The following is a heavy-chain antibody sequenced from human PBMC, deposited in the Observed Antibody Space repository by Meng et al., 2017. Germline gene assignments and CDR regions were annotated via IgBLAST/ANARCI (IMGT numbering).Heavy chain of an antibody. Sequence: QLVQSGAEGKNPGYSLKVSCKASKGTFSNYVISWVRQAPGQGLEWMGGIIPILGIANYAQKFQGRVTITADKSTSTAYMGLGILRSEDTAVYYCARDYFREACWGQGTLVTVSS. D-gene: IGHD3-9*01. CDR2: IIPILGIA. J-gene: IGHJ4*02. CDR3: ARDYFREAC. CDR1: KGTFSNYV. V-gene: IGHV1-69*10.